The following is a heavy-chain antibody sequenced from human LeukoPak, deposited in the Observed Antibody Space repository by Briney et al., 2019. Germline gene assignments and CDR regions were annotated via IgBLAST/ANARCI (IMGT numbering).Heavy chain of an antibody. CDR1: GFTVSSNY. D-gene: IGHD4-17*01. J-gene: IGHJ6*02. Sequence: GGSLRLSCAASGFTVSSNYMSWVRQAPGKGLEWVSVIYSGGSTYYADSVKGRFTISRDNSKNTLYLQMNSLRAEDTAVYYCAKALGTVTTFNYYYYGMDVWGQGTTVTVSS. V-gene: IGHV3-53*01. CDR2: IYSGGST. CDR3: AKALGTVTTFNYYYYGMDV.